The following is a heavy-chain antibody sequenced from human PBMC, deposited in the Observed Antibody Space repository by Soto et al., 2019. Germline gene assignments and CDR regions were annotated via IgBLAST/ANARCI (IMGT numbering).Heavy chain of an antibody. CDR2: IYYSGST. J-gene: IGHJ4*02. D-gene: IGHD3-10*01. V-gene: IGHV4-59*01. CDR1: GGSISSYY. Sequence: SETLSLTCTVSGGSISSYYWRWIRQPPGKGLEWIGYIYYSGSTNYNPSLKSRVTISVDTSKNQFSLKLSSVTAADTAVYYCARDRGGDYFDCWGQGTLVTVSS. CDR3: ARDRGGDYFDC.